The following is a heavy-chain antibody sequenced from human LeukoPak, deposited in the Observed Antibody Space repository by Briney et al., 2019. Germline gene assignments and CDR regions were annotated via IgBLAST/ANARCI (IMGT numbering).Heavy chain of an antibody. CDR2: IYYSGST. CDR3: ARSGRPLTYYYGSGSYRNWLDP. Sequence: KPSETLSLTCTVSGGSISSYYWSWIRQPPGKGLEWIGYIYYSGSTNYNPSLKSRVTISVDTSKNQFSLKLSSVTAADTAVYYCARSGRPLTYYYGSGSYRNWLDPWGQGTLVTVSS. J-gene: IGHJ5*02. CDR1: GGSISSYY. V-gene: IGHV4-59*01. D-gene: IGHD3-10*01.